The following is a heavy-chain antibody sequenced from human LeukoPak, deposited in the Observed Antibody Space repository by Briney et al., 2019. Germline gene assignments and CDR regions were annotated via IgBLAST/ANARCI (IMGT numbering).Heavy chain of an antibody. CDR3: AGDGTSTDDY. J-gene: IGHJ4*02. CDR2: ISGNNDNP. Sequence: GASVTVSFKSSGYTFSNFGINWVREAPGQGLEWMGWISGNNDNPNYGQKFQGRFTVTTDSSTSTAYMELRNLRFDDTAVYYCAGDGTSTDDYWGQGTLVTVSS. D-gene: IGHD2-2*01. V-gene: IGHV1-18*01. CDR1: GYTFSNFG.